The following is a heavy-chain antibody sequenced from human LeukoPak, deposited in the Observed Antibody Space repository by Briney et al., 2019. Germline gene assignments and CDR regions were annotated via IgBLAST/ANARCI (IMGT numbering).Heavy chain of an antibody. D-gene: IGHD6-13*01. CDR1: GFTFSSYA. CDR3: ARTGEVGSSSWGNWFDP. Sequence: GGSLRLSCAASGFTFSSYAMSWVRQAPGKGLEYVSAISSNGGSTYYANSVKGRFTISRDNSKNTLYLQMGSLRAEDMAVYYCARTGEVGSSSWGNWFDPWGQGTLVTVSS. J-gene: IGHJ5*02. V-gene: IGHV3-64*01. CDR2: ISSNGGST.